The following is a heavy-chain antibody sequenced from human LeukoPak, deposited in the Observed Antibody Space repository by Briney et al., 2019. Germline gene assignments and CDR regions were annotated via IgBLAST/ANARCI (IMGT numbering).Heavy chain of an antibody. Sequence: GGSLRLSCAASGFTFSPVWIHWIRQAPGKGLEWVSSISSSTSYIYYADSVKGRFTISKDNAKNSLYLQMNSLRAEDTAVYYCARAGGSTVSHSDYWGQGTLVTVSS. CDR1: GFTFSPVW. D-gene: IGHD4-17*01. CDR2: ISSSTSYI. J-gene: IGHJ4*02. V-gene: IGHV3-21*01. CDR3: ARAGGSTVSHSDY.